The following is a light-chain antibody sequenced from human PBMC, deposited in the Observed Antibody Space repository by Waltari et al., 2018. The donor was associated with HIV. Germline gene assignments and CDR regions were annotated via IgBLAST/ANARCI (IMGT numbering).Light chain of an antibody. CDR2: SAT. V-gene: IGKV1-39*01. J-gene: IGKJ3*01. Sequence: DIQMTQSPSSLSASIGDRVTITCRASQNINTYLNWYQQKPGKAPKALIYSATTLQSGDPSRFTGSGSGTDFTLTITSLQPEDFGTYFCQQSYTSPTFGPGTTVDLK. CDR3: QQSYTSPT. CDR1: QNINTY.